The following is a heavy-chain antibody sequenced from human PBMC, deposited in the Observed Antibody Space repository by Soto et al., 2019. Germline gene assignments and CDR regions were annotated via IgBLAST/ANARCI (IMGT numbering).Heavy chain of an antibody. Sequence: QVQLVQSGAEVKKPGASVKVSCKASGYTSTSYDINWVRQATGQGLEWMGWMNPNSGNTGYAQKFQGRVTMTRNTSISTAYMELSSLRSEDTAVYYCARGPLSYDSSGKVLWFDPWGQGTLVTVSS. D-gene: IGHD3-22*01. J-gene: IGHJ5*02. CDR1: GYTSTSYD. V-gene: IGHV1-8*01. CDR2: MNPNSGNT. CDR3: ARGPLSYDSSGKVLWFDP.